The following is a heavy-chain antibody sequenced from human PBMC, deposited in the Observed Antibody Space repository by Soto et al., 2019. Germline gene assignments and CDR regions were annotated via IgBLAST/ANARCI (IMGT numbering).Heavy chain of an antibody. CDR1: GFTFSSYS. Sequence: EVQLVESGGGLVQPGGSLRLSCAASGFTFSSYSMNWVRQAPGKGLEWVSSISSSSSYIYYADSVKGRFTISRDNAKNSLYLQMNSLRAEDTAVYYCARDNVLLWFGEFDYWGQGTLVTVSS. V-gene: IGHV3-21*01. CDR2: ISSSSSYI. D-gene: IGHD3-10*01. J-gene: IGHJ4*02. CDR3: ARDNVLLWFGEFDY.